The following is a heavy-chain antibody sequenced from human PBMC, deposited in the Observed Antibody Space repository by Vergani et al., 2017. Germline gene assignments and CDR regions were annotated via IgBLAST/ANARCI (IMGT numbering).Heavy chain of an antibody. J-gene: IGHJ4*02. CDR2: IYHSGST. D-gene: IGHD6-13*01. V-gene: IGHV4-30-2*01. CDR3: ARSSSWYGYFDY. CDR1: CGSISSGGYS. Sequence: QLQLQESGSGLVKPSQTLSLPCAVSCGSISSGGYSWSWIRQPPGRGLEWIGYIYHSGSTYYNPSLKSRVTISVDRSKNQCSLKLSSVTAADTAVYYCARSSSWYGYFDYWGQGTLVTVSS.